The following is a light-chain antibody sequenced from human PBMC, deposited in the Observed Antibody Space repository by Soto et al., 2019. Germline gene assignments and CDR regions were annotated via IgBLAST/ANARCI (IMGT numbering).Light chain of an antibody. CDR2: AAS. CDR1: QSVSSSH. Sequence: EIGLTQAAGTRSLSPGDRATLSCMASQSVSSSHLAWYQHKPGQAPRLLIYAASSRATGSPDRFSGGGSGTDFTLTISRLEPEDFAVYYCQQYGYSPITFGQGTRLEI. J-gene: IGKJ5*01. V-gene: IGKV3-20*01. CDR3: QQYGYSPIT.